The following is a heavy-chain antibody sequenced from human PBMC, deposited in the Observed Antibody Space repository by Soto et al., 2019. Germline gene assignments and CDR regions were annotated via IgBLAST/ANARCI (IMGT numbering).Heavy chain of an antibody. V-gene: IGHV3-23*01. D-gene: IGHD3-22*01. Sequence: EVQLLESGGGLVQPGGSLRLSCAASGFTFSAYAMTWVRQAPGKGLQWVATITNSGDTTYYADSVKGRFIISRDNSKDTMFLQMNSLRAEDPAIYYCAKTAGDSGYYYVDYWGQGTLVAVSS. J-gene: IGHJ4*02. CDR3: AKTAGDSGYYYVDY. CDR1: GFTFSAYA. CDR2: ITNSGDTT.